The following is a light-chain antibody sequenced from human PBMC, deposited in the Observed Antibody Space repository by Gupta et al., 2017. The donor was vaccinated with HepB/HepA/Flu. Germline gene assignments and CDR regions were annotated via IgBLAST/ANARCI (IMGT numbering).Light chain of an antibody. CDR1: SSDVGTYIY. Sequence: QSALTQPASVSGSPGQWITISCTGTSSDVGTYIYVSWYQHHPGKVPKLMIYDVSNRPSGVSDRFSGSKSGNTASLTSAGLQAEDEADYYCSSYTSSKTWVFGGGTKLTVL. CDR3: SSYTSSKTWV. V-gene: IGLV2-14*03. CDR2: DVS. J-gene: IGLJ3*02.